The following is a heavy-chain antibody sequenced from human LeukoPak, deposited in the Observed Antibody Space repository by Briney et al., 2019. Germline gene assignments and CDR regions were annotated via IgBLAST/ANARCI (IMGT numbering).Heavy chain of an antibody. CDR3: ARDPRYLDPYGSGSYYDY. J-gene: IGHJ4*02. CDR2: INPSGGST. D-gene: IGHD3-10*01. CDR1: GYTFTSYY. V-gene: IGHV1-46*01. Sequence: ASVKVSCKASGYTFTSYYMHWVRQAPGQGLERMGIINPSGGSTSYAQKFQGRVTMTRDMSTSTVYMELSSLRSEDTAVYYCARDPRYLDPYGSGSYYDYWGQGTLVTVSS.